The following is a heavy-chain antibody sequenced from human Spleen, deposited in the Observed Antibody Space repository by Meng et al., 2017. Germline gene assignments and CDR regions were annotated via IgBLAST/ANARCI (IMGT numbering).Heavy chain of an antibody. V-gene: IGHV3-30*04. Sequence: GESLKISCAASGFTFSSYAMHWVRQAPGKGLGWVAVISYDGSNKYYADSVKGRFTISRDNSKNTLYLQMNSLRAEDTAVYYCAKDPYCSSTSCYIFDYWGQGTLVTVSS. CDR2: ISYDGSNK. CDR3: AKDPYCSSTSCYIFDY. CDR1: GFTFSSYA. J-gene: IGHJ4*02. D-gene: IGHD2-2*02.